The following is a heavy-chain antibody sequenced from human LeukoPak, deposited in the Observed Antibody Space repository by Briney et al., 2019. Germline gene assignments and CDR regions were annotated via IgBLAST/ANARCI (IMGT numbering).Heavy chain of an antibody. CDR1: GFTFSSYT. D-gene: IGHD3-9*01. J-gene: IGHJ4*02. CDR2: ITSSSSYI. CDR3: ARVLSGTLTFDH. V-gene: IGHV3-21*01. Sequence: GGSLRLSCAASGFTFSSYTMNWVRQAPGKGLEWVSYITSSSSYIYYTDSAKGRFTISRDNAKNSLFLQMNSLRAEDTAVYYCARVLSGTLTFDHWGQGTLVAVSS.